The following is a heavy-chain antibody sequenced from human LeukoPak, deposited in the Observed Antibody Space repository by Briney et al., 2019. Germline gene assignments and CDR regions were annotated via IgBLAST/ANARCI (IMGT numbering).Heavy chain of an antibody. D-gene: IGHD2-21*01. CDR3: ARIAVSEGEVIYYYYYMDV. CDR1: GFTFSSYS. V-gene: IGHV3-21*01. Sequence: GGSLRLSCAASGFTFSSYSMNWVRQAPGKGLEWVSSISSSSSYINYADSVKGRFTISRDNAKNSLYLQKNSLRAEDTAVYYCARIAVSEGEVIYYYYYMDVWGKGTTVTVSS. CDR2: ISSSSSYI. J-gene: IGHJ6*03.